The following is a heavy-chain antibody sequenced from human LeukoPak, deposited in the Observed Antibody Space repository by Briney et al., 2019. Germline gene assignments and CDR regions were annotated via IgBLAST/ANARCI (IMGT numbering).Heavy chain of an antibody. D-gene: IGHD3-16*01. Sequence: SETLSLTCAVYGGSFSGYYWSWIRQPPGEGLEWIGEINHSGSTYYNPSLKSRVTISVDTSKNQFSLKLSSVTAADTAVYYCATSIGGRSGAFDIWGQGTMVTVSS. CDR1: GGSFSGYY. CDR2: INHSGST. CDR3: ATSIGGRSGAFDI. J-gene: IGHJ3*02. V-gene: IGHV4-34*01.